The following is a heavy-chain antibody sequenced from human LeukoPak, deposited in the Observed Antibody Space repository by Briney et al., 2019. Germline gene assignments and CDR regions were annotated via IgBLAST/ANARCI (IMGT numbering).Heavy chain of an antibody. CDR1: GFTFSNYW. D-gene: IGHD1-26*01. CDR3: ARDGVGAYNWFDP. J-gene: IGHJ5*02. CDR2: INQDGSEI. V-gene: IGHV3-7*01. Sequence: GGSLRLSCAASGFTFSNYWMSWVRQAPGKGLEWLANINQDGSEIYYVDSVKGRFTISRDNGKNSLYLQINSLRADDTAVYYCARDGVGAYNWFDPWGQGTLVTVSS.